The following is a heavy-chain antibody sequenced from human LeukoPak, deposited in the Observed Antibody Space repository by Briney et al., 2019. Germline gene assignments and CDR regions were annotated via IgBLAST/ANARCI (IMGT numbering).Heavy chain of an antibody. D-gene: IGHD4-11*01. CDR3: ARGQDDYSSFYTWFDP. J-gene: IGHJ5*02. CDR2: IYYSGST. V-gene: IGHV4-31*03. Sequence: SETLSLTCTVSGGSISSGGYYWSWIRQHPGKGLEWIGYIYYSGSTYYSPSLKSRLTISIDTPKNQFSLKLSSVTAADTAVYYCARGQDDYSSFYTWFDPWGQGTLVTVSS. CDR1: GGSISSGGYY.